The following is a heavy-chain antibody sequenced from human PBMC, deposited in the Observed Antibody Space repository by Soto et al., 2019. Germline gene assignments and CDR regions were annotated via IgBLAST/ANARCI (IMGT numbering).Heavy chain of an antibody. J-gene: IGHJ4*02. CDR1: GFTFSSYA. CDR3: ARDASLMWIQLWLPGHCDY. CDR2: ISYDGSNK. V-gene: IGHV3-30-3*01. D-gene: IGHD5-18*01. Sequence: PGRALRLSCAASGFTFSSYAMHWVRQGPGKGLEWVAVISYDGSNKYYADSVKGRFTISRDNSKNTLYLQRNSLRADDTAVYYCARDASLMWIQLWLPGHCDYLGQ.